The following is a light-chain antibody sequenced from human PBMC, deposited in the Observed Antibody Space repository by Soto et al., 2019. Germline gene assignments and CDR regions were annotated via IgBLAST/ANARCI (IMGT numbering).Light chain of an antibody. CDR1: SSNIGARFD. V-gene: IGLV1-40*01. CDR2: SNN. CDR3: QSYDSSLSAYV. J-gene: IGLJ1*01. Sequence: QSVLTQPPSVSGAPGQRVTISCTGSSSNIGARFDVHWYQQLPGSAPKLLIYSNNNRPSGVPDRFSVSRSATSASPAITGLQAADEAEYYCQSYDSSLSAYVFGTATKLTVL.